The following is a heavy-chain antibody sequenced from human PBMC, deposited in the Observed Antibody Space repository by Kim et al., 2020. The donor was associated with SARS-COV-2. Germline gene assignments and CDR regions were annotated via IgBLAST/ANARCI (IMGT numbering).Heavy chain of an antibody. V-gene: IGHV4-59*08. CDR1: GGSISSYY. J-gene: IGHJ6*01. D-gene: IGHD2-2*01. Sequence: SETLSLTCTVSGGSISSYYWSWIRQPPGKGLEWIGYIYYSGSTNYNPSLKSRVTISVDTSKNQFSLKLSSVTAADTAVYYCARLSYCCCTSCYRPKDYYG. CDR2: IYYSGST. CDR3: ARLSYCCCTSCYRPKDYYG.